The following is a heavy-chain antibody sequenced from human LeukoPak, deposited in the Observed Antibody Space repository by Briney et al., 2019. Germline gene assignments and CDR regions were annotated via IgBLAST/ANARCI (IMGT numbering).Heavy chain of an antibody. CDR2: IYYSGNT. Sequence: SETLSLTCTVSGVSISSSNSYWGWIRQPPGKGLEWIGNIYYSGNTYYNPSLKSRVTISVDTSKNQFSLKLSSVTAADTAVYYCARFTWELRGGFDYWGQGTLVTVSS. D-gene: IGHD1-26*01. J-gene: IGHJ4*02. CDR1: GVSISSSNSY. CDR3: ARFTWELRGGFDY. V-gene: IGHV4-39*07.